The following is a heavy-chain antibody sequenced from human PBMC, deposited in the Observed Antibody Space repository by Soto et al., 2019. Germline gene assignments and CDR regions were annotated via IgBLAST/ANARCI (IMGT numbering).Heavy chain of an antibody. CDR1: GGFLGRGGYH. CDR2: VYYSGSK. V-gene: IGHV4-31*03. D-gene: IGHD4-17*01. Sequence: SETLCDTCPVSGGFLGRGGYHSSGIRPHPWQGLVRGGYVYYSGSKHYKPSLKSRVPISVDTAKNQLSLKLSSVTAADTAVYYFAMALEHDYGDDHCDYWGQGTLVTVSS. CDR3: AMALEHDYGDDHCDY. J-gene: IGHJ4*02.